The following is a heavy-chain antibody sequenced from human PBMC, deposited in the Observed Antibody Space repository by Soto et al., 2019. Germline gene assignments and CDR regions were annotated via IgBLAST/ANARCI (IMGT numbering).Heavy chain of an antibody. J-gene: IGHJ6*02. CDR1: GYSFTSYW. Sequence: GESLKISCKGSGYSFTSYWIGWVRQMPGKGLEWMGIIYPGDSDTRYSPSFQGQVTISADKSISTAYLQWSSLKASDTAMYYCARQGGSSSAQYYYGMDVWGQGTTVTVSS. CDR2: IYPGDSDT. CDR3: ARQGGSSSAQYYYGMDV. V-gene: IGHV5-51*01. D-gene: IGHD6-6*01.